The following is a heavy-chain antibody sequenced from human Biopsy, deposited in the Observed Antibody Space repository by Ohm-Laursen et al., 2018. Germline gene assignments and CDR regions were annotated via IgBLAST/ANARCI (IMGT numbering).Heavy chain of an antibody. Sequence: SLRLSRAASGFSFSGYGMHWVRQAPGKGLAWVAVIWHDGTDKFYADSVKGRFTISRDNSKNTLYLHMNSLRAADTAVYYCARDRYYGSENYFSHYNMDVWGQGTTVTVSS. CDR1: GFSFSGYG. J-gene: IGHJ6*03. CDR3: ARDRYYGSENYFSHYNMDV. CDR2: IWHDGTDK. D-gene: IGHD3-10*01. V-gene: IGHV3-33*08.